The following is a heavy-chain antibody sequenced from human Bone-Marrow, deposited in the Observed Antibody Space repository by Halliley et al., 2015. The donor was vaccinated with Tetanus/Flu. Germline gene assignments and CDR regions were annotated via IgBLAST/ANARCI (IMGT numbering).Heavy chain of an antibody. CDR3: ASTLLDK. V-gene: IGHV3-23*01. CDR2: ISGSGENT. Sequence: SLRFSCAASGFSFSTYAMSWVRQAPGKGLEWVTGISGSGENTYYADSVKGRFTVSRDNSKNTVSVQMDSLSAEDTAVYYCASTLLDKWGQGTLVTVSP. CDR1: GFSFSTYA. J-gene: IGHJ4*02.